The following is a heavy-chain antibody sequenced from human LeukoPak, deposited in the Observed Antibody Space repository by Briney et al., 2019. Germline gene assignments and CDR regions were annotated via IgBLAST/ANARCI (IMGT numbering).Heavy chain of an antibody. J-gene: IGHJ4*02. CDR1: GYTFTGYY. CDR2: IYPHSGGT. Sequence: GASVKVSCKASGYTFTGYYIHWVRQAPGHGPEWMGWIYPHSGGTNYAQKFQGRVTMTRDTSISTAYMELSRLRSDDTAVYYCARDQVDAGSYFAFFDYWGQGTLVTVSS. V-gene: IGHV1-2*02. CDR3: ARDQVDAGSYFAFFDY. D-gene: IGHD1-26*01.